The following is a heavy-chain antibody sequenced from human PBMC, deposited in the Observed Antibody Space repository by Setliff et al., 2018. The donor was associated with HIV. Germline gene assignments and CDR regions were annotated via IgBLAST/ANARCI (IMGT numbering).Heavy chain of an antibody. CDR1: GGSTSNEY. J-gene: IGHJ6*04. CDR3: ARAPLSRLRSYYYYYGMDV. D-gene: IGHD4-17*01. Sequence: SETLSLTCTVSGGSTSNEYWSWIRQPPGKGLEWIGYIYDSGSPKYNPSLKSRVTISIDTSKSQISLKLSSVTAADTAVYYCARAPLSRLRSYYYYYGMDVWGKGTTVTVS. V-gene: IGHV4-59*08. CDR2: IYDSGSP.